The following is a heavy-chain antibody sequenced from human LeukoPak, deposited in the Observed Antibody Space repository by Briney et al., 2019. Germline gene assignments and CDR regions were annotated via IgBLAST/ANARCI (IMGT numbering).Heavy chain of an antibody. CDR3: ARGEAARRDHFDY. J-gene: IGHJ4*02. CDR1: GFTFSRDS. D-gene: IGHD6-6*01. CDR2: ISGSSSTI. V-gene: IGHV3-48*04. Sequence: GGSLRLSCAASGFTFSRDSMNWVRQAPAKGLEWMSYISGSSSTIYYADSVKGRFTISRDNAKNSLYLQMNSLRAEDTAVYYCARGEAARRDHFDYWGQGTLVTVSS.